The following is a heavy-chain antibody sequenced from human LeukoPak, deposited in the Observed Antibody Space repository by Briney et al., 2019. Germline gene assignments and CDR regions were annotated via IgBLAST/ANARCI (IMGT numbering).Heavy chain of an antibody. CDR1: GGSISSYY. D-gene: IGHD2-15*01. V-gene: IGHV4-4*07. CDR3: ARLVVAATSYYYGMDV. CDR2: IYTSGST. J-gene: IGHJ6*04. Sequence: SETLSLTCTVSGGSISSYYWSWIRQPAGKGLEWIGRIYTSGSTNYNPSLKSRVTMSVDTSKNQFSLKLSSVTAADTAVYYCARLVVAATSYYYGMDVWGKGTTVTVSS.